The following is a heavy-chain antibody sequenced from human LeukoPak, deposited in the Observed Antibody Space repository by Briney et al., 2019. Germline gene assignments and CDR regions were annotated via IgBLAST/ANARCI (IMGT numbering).Heavy chain of an antibody. CDR3: ARGTNWSPLDFDF. CDR2: IGSISNNYK. D-gene: IGHD3-3*01. Sequence: KSGGSLRLSCEASGFTFSTYNMHWVRQAPGKGLEWVSTIGSISNNYKYYADSVKGRFTISRDNAKNSLYLQMNSLGAEDTAVYFCARGTNWSPLDFDFWGQGTLVTVSS. J-gene: IGHJ4*02. V-gene: IGHV3-21*01. CDR1: GFTFSTYN.